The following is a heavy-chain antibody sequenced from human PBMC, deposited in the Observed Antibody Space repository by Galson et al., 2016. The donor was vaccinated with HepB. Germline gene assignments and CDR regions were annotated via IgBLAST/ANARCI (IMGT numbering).Heavy chain of an antibody. J-gene: IGHJ4*02. CDR2: ISGAGTA. CDR1: GFPFSSYA. V-gene: IGHV3-23*01. CDR3: FRVPRYYADYSSGVGDC. D-gene: IGHD4-17*01. Sequence: SLRLSCAASGFPFSSYAMSWVRQAPRKGLAWVSTISGAGTASYAYSVKGRFTISRDHSKNTLALQMDSLRVEDTALYFCFRVPRYYADYSSGVGDCWGQGTLLTVSS.